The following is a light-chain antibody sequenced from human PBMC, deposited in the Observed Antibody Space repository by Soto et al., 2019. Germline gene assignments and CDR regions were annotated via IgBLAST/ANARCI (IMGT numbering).Light chain of an antibody. CDR3: QQYNDNWT. V-gene: IGKV1-5*03. CDR2: KAS. CDR1: QSISSW. J-gene: IGKJ1*01. Sequence: DIQMTQSPSTLSASVGDRVTITCRASQSISSWLAWYQQKPGQATKLLIYKASTLQSGVPSRFSGSGSGTEFTLAISSLQPDDSATYYCQQYNDNWTFGQGTKV.